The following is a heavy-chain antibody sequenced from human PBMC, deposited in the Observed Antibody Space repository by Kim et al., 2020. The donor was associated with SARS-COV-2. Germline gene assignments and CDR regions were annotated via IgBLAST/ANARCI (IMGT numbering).Heavy chain of an antibody. D-gene: IGHD3-22*01. Sequence: GGSLRLSCAASGFTFSSYAMSWVRQAPGKGLEWVSAISGSGGSTYYADSVKGRFTISRDNSKNTLYLQMNSLRAEDTAVYYCAKDNRRWPRITMIVVVITTYFDAFDIWGQGTMVTVSS. J-gene: IGHJ3*02. CDR2: ISGSGGST. V-gene: IGHV3-23*01. CDR3: AKDNRRWPRITMIVVVITTYFDAFDI. CDR1: GFTFSSYA.